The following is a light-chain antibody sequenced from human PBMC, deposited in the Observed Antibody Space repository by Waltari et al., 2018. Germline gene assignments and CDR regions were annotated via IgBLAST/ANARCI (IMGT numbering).Light chain of an antibody. CDR3: QKYVNLPAT. J-gene: IGKJ1*01. CDR2: DAS. Sequence: EIVLTQSPGPLSLSPGERATLSCRASQSVSKYLAWYQHKPGQAPRLLIYDASIRATGIPDRFSGSGSGTDVSLTISRLEPEDFAVYYCQKYVNLPATFGQGTKVEIK. V-gene: IGKV3-20*01. CDR1: QSVSKY.